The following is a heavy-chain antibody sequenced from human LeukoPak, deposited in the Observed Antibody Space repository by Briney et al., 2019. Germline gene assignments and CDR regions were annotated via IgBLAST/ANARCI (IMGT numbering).Heavy chain of an antibody. Sequence: GGSLRLSCAASGFTLSSYAMSWVRQAPGKGLEWVSAISGSGGSTYYADSVKGRFTISRDNSKNTLYLQMNSLRAKDTAVYYCAKHMAGMTSDYWGQGTLVPVSS. D-gene: IGHD4-11*01. CDR2: ISGSGGST. J-gene: IGHJ4*02. CDR3: AKHMAGMTSDY. V-gene: IGHV3-23*01. CDR1: GFTLSSYA.